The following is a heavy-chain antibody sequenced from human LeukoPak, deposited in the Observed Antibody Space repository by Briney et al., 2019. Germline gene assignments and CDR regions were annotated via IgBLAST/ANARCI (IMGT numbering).Heavy chain of an antibody. Sequence: ASVKVSCKASGYTFTGYYMHWVRQAPGQGLEWMGWINPNRGGTNYAQKFQGWVTMTRDTSISTAYMELSRLRSDDTAVYYCARGIAAAGTSWFDPWGQGTLVTVSS. J-gene: IGHJ5*02. V-gene: IGHV1-2*04. CDR1: GYTFTGYY. CDR2: INPNRGGT. D-gene: IGHD6-13*01. CDR3: ARGIAAAGTSWFDP.